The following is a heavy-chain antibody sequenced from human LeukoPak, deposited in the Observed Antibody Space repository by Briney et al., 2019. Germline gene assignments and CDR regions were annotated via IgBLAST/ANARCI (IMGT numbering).Heavy chain of an antibody. CDR2: ISGSGGST. V-gene: IGHV3-23*01. CDR3: AKEVVVVPAAILEYYYYYYGMDV. J-gene: IGHJ6*02. CDR1: GFTFSSYA. D-gene: IGHD2-2*02. Sequence: GGSLRLSCAASGFTFSSYAMSWVRQAPGKGLEWVSAISGSGGSTYYADSVKGRFTISRDNSKNTLYLQMNSLRAEDTAVYYCAKEVVVVPAAILEYYYYYYGMDVWGQGTTVTVPS.